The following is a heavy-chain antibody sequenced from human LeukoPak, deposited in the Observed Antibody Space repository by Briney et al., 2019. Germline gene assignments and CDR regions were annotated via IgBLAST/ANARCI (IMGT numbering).Heavy chain of an antibody. Sequence: SQTLSLTCAVSGDSVSNNTAAWNWIRQSPSRGLEWLGRTYYRSKWNNDYAENVKSRISFNPDTSKNRFSLQLNSLTPKDTAVYYCARASERRHLYAMDVWGHGTTVTVSS. CDR2: TYYRSKWNN. CDR3: ARASERRHLYAMDV. J-gene: IGHJ6*02. D-gene: IGHD1-1*01. CDR1: GDSVSNNTAA. V-gene: IGHV6-1*01.